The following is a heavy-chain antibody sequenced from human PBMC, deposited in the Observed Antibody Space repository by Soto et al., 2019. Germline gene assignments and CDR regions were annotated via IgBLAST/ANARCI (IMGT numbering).Heavy chain of an antibody. CDR1: GFTLSNFA. D-gene: IGHD5-12*01. Sequence: GGSLKLSCAASGFTLSNFAMSWVRQAPGKGLEWVSSITSSGDRTYYAASVKGRFTISRDNSKNTVFLQMNSLRAEDTAVYYCAEGGFYDGFDYWGQGTLVTVSS. CDR2: ITSSGDRT. V-gene: IGHV3-23*01. CDR3: AEGGFYDGFDY. J-gene: IGHJ4*02.